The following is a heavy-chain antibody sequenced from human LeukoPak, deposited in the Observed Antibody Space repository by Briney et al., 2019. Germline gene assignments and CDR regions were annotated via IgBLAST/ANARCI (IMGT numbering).Heavy chain of an antibody. CDR1: GFTFSSYG. CDR2: IRYDGSNK. V-gene: IGHV3-30*02. Sequence: PGGSLRLSCAASGFTFSSYGMHWVRQAPGRGLEWVAFIRYDGSNKYYADSVKGRFTISRDNSKNTLYLQMNSLRAEDTAVYYCAKPPYCSGGSCYYFDYWGQGTLVTVSS. D-gene: IGHD2-15*01. J-gene: IGHJ4*02. CDR3: AKPPYCSGGSCYYFDY.